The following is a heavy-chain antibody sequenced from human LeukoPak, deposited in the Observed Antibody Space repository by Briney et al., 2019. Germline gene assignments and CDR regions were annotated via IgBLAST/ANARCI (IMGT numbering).Heavy chain of an antibody. CDR2: IYTSGST. CDR1: GGSISSYY. CDR3: ARDYGGSGFYYQFDY. Sequence: PSETLSLTCTVSGGSISSYYWSWIRQPAGKGLEWIGRIYTSGSTNYNPSLKSRVTMSVDTSKNQFSLKLSSLTAADTAVYYCARDYGGSGFYYQFDYWGQGTLVTVSS. V-gene: IGHV4-4*07. D-gene: IGHD3-22*01. J-gene: IGHJ4*02.